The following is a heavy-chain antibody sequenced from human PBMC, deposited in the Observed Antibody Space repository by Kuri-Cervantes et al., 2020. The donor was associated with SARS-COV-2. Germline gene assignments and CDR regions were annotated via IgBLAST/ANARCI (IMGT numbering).Heavy chain of an antibody. J-gene: IGHJ6*03. CDR2: TRSKAYGGTT. D-gene: IGHD3-3*01. CDR1: GFTFGDYA. V-gene: IGHV3-49*04. CDR3: TRYDFWSGYYGYMDV. Sequence: GGSLRLSCTASGFTFGDYAMSWVRQAPGKGLEWVGFTRSKAYGGTTEYAASVKGRFTISRDDSKSIAYLQMNSLKTEDTAVYYCTRYDFWSGYYGYMDVWGKGTTVTVSS.